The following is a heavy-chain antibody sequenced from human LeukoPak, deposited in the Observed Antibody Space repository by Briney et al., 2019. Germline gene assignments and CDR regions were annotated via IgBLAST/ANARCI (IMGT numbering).Heavy chain of an antibody. Sequence: SETLSLTCTVSGGSISSYYWSWIRQPPGKGLEWIGYIYYSGSTNYDPSLKGRVTISVDTSKNQFSLKLSSVTAADTAVYYCARVRGYSSGWYTGNWFDPWGQGTLVTVSS. CDR2: IYYSGST. V-gene: IGHV4-59*01. D-gene: IGHD6-19*01. J-gene: IGHJ5*02. CDR1: GGSISSYY. CDR3: ARVRGYSSGWYTGNWFDP.